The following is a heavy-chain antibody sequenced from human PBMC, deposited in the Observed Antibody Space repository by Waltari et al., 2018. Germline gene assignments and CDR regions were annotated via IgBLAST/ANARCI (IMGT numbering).Heavy chain of an antibody. CDR2: IYYSGST. Sequence: QVQLQESGPGLVKPSETLSLTCTASVGSISSYYWSWIRQPPGKGLEWIGYIYYSGSTNYNPSLKSRVTISVDTSKNQFSLKLSSVTAADTAVYYCARAFLTGRPFDYWGQGTLVTVSS. CDR3: ARAFLTGRPFDY. D-gene: IGHD3-3*02. J-gene: IGHJ4*02. V-gene: IGHV4-59*01. CDR1: VGSISSYY.